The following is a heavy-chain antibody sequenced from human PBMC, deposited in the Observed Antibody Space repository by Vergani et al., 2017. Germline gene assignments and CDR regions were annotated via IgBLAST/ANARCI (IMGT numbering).Heavy chain of an antibody. V-gene: IGHV3-23*01. CDR3: TTAGCLYYLHCEYFQY. D-gene: IGHD2/OR15-2a*01. Sequence: EVQLLESGGGLVQPGGSRRLSCVGAGFTFDTYTMAYVRQAPGKGVDWVATISSGGGDIFYADSVKGRFTISRDNSQNTLFLQINSLTDEDTAVYYCTTAGCLYYLHCEYFQYWGRGTPVSVSS. CDR1: GFTFDTYT. CDR2: ISSGGGDI. J-gene: IGHJ1*01.